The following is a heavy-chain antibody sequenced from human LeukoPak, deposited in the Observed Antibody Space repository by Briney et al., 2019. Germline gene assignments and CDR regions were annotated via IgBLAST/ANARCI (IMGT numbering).Heavy chain of an antibody. Sequence: PGGSLRLSCAASGFTFSSYGMHWVRQAPGKGLEWVGVIWYDGSNKYYADSVKGRFTISRDNSKNTLYLQMNSLRAEDTAVYYCARDLKLRWLQGEYYFDYWGQGTLVTVSS. J-gene: IGHJ4*02. CDR2: IWYDGSNK. V-gene: IGHV3-33*01. CDR1: GFTFSSYG. D-gene: IGHD5-24*01. CDR3: ARDLKLRWLQGEYYFDY.